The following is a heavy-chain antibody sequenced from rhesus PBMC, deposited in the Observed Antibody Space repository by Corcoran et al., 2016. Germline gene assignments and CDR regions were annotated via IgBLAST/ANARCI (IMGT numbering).Heavy chain of an antibody. CDR2: IKRKGDGETE. J-gene: IGHJ4*01. V-gene: IGHV3-30*01. CDR1: GLDSFTSC. D-gene: IGHD3-34*01. CDR3: TTQSLGY. Sequence: ELPLVESGGCLVQPGGSLRLSCAPSGLDSFTSCILRVRQAPGKGLEWAARIKRKGDGETEDHAASVKGRFTISRDDSTNTLSLQMNSLKTEDSAVYYCTTQSLGYWGQGVLVTVSS.